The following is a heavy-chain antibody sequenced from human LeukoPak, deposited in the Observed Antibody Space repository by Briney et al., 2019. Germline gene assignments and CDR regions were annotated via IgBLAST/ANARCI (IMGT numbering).Heavy chain of an antibody. CDR1: GGSFSGYY. J-gene: IGHJ4*02. V-gene: IGHV4-34*01. Sequence: SETLSLTCAVYGGSFSGYYWSWIRQPPGKGLEWIGEINHSGSTNYNPSLKSRLTISVDTSKNQFSLKLSSVTAADTAVYYCAKVGYSSGWYYFDYWGQGTLVTVSS. CDR2: INHSGST. D-gene: IGHD6-19*01. CDR3: AKVGYSSGWYYFDY.